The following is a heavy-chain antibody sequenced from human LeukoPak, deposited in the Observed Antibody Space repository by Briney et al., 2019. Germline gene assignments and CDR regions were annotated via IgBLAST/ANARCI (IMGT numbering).Heavy chain of an antibody. CDR3: ARDKYSGDSYFGY. J-gene: IGHJ4*02. V-gene: IGHV3-30*02. CDR2: IRYDGSKK. D-gene: IGHD2-21*01. CDR1: GFSFSSYG. Sequence: PGGSLRLSCAASGFSFSSYGMHWVRQAPGKGLEWVAFIRYDGSKKYYADSVKGRFTISRDNAKNSLYLQMNSLRAEDTAVYYCARDKYSGDSYFGYWGQGTLVTVSS.